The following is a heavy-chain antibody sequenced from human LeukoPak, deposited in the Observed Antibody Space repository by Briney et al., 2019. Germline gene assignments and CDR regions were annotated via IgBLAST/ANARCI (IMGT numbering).Heavy chain of an antibody. Sequence: GGSLRLSCAASGFTFSSYAMHWVRQAPGKGLEWVAVISYDGSNKYYADSVKGRFTISRDNSKNTLYLQMNSLRAEDTAVYYCAKHSSGSYYFGAFDIWGQGTMVTVSS. CDR1: GFTFSSYA. D-gene: IGHD1-26*01. CDR3: AKHSSGSYYFGAFDI. CDR2: ISYDGSNK. V-gene: IGHV3-30*04. J-gene: IGHJ3*02.